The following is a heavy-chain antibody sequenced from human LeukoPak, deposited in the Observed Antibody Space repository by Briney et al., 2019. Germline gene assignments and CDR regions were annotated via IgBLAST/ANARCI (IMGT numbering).Heavy chain of an antibody. Sequence: PGGSLRLSCAASGFTFSSYAMSWVRQAPGKGLEWVSAISGSGGSTYYADSVKGRLTISRDNSKNTLYLQMNSLRAEDTAVYYCAKSTGSSLVATSDYWGQGTLVTVSS. D-gene: IGHD5-12*01. CDR3: AKSTGSSLVATSDY. V-gene: IGHV3-23*01. J-gene: IGHJ4*02. CDR2: ISGSGGST. CDR1: GFTFSSYA.